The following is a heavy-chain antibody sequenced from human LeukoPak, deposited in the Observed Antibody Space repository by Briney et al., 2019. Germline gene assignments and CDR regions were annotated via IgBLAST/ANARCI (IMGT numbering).Heavy chain of an antibody. CDR3: ARAPMIVVAYDY. CDR1: GGSISSGDYY. D-gene: IGHD3-22*01. V-gene: IGHV4-30-4*01. J-gene: IGHJ4*02. Sequence: ASQTLSLTCTVSGGSISSGDYYWSWIRQPPGKGLEWNGYIYYSGSTYYNPSLKSRVTISVDTSKNQFSLKLSSVTAADTAVYYCARAPMIVVAYDYWGQGTLVTVSS. CDR2: IYYSGST.